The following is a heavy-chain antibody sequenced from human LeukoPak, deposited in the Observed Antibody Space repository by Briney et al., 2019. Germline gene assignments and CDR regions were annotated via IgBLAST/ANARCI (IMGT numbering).Heavy chain of an antibody. D-gene: IGHD6-19*01. V-gene: IGHV3-74*01. J-gene: IGHJ5*02. CDR1: GFTFSSYW. CDR3: ARAGFGSGVPNWFDP. Sequence: GSLRLSCAASGFTFSSYWMHWVRQAPGKGLVWVSRINSDGSSTSYANSVKGRFTISRDNAKNTLYLQMNSLRAEDTAVYYCARAGFGSGVPNWFDPWGQGTLVTVSS. CDR2: INSDGSST.